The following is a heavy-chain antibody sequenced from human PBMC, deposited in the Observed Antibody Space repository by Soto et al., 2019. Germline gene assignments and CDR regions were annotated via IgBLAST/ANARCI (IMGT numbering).Heavy chain of an antibody. J-gene: IGHJ4*02. CDR2: ISSNGGST. D-gene: IGHD3-9*01. V-gene: IGHV3-64D*08. CDR1: GFTFSSYA. Sequence: GGSLRLSCSASGFTFSSYAMHWVRQAPGKGLEYVSAISSNGGSTYYADSVKGRFTISRDNSKNTLYLQMSSLRAEDTAVYYCVKDHPYYDILTGYDAGFFDYWSQGTLVTVSS. CDR3: VKDHPYYDILTGYDAGFFDY.